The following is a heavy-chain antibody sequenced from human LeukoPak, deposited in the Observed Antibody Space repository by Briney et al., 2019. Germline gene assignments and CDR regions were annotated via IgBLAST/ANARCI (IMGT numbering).Heavy chain of an antibody. CDR3: ARGGDRRKIVVALDY. D-gene: IGHD3-22*01. Sequence: ASVKVSCKASGYTFTSYGISWVRQAPGQGLEWMGWISAYNGNTNYAQKLQGRVTMTTDASTSTAYMELRSLRSDDTAVYYCARGGDRRKIVVALDYWGQGTLVTVSS. J-gene: IGHJ4*02. CDR1: GYTFTSYG. V-gene: IGHV1-18*01. CDR2: ISAYNGNT.